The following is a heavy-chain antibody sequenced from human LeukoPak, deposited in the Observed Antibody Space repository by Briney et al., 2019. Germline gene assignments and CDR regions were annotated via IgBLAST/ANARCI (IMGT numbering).Heavy chain of an antibody. V-gene: IGHV1-69*04. CDR1: GGTFGSYA. D-gene: IGHD5-12*01. Sequence: SVKVSCKASGGTFGSYAISWVRQAPGQGLEWMGRIIPILGIANYAQKFQGRVTITADKSTSTAYKELSSLRSEDTAVYYCARAEGIVATIPLDYWGQGTLVTVSS. J-gene: IGHJ4*02. CDR3: ARAEGIVATIPLDY. CDR2: IIPILGIA.